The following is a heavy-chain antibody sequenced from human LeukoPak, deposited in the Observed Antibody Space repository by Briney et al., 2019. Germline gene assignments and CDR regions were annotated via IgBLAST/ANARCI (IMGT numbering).Heavy chain of an antibody. J-gene: IGHJ4*02. V-gene: IGHV4-61*05. CDR3: ARLTSGNYFDY. CDR1: GGSISSSSYY. D-gene: IGHD1-26*01. CDR2: IYTSGST. Sequence: SETLSLTCTVSGGSISSSSYYWGWIRQPPGKGLEWIGRIYTSGSTNYNPSLKSRVTISVDTSKNQFSLKLSSVTAADTAVYYCARLTSGNYFDYWGQGTLVTVSS.